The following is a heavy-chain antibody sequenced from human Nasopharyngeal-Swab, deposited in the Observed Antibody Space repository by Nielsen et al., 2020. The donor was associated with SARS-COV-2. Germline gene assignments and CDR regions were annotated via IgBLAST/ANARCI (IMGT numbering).Heavy chain of an antibody. D-gene: IGHD6-19*01. CDR1: GFTFGYYG. CDR2: ISYDGSKK. Sequence: GESLKISCAASGFTFGYYGMHWVRQAPGKGLEWVAVISYDGSKKYYVDSVKGRLTIPRDNSKNTLYLQMNSLRAEDTAVYYCARDIGHSSGWYSYYSYGMDVWGQGTTVTVSS. J-gene: IGHJ6*02. V-gene: IGHV3-30*03. CDR3: ARDIGHSSGWYSYYSYGMDV.